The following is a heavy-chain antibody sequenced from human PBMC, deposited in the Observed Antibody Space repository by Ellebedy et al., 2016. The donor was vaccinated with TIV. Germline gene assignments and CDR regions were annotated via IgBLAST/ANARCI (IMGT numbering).Heavy chain of an antibody. CDR2: IESDGSST. D-gene: IGHD3-22*01. J-gene: IGHJ5*02. V-gene: IGHV3-74*01. CDR3: ARGGGYYYDSSGYYGGWFDP. CDR1: GFTFSSYW. Sequence: GESLKISCAASGFTFSSYWMHWVRQAPGKGLVWVSCIESDGSSTSYADSVKGRFTISRDNAKNTLYLQMNSLRAEDTAVYYCARGGGYYYDSSGYYGGWFDPWGQGTLVTVSS.